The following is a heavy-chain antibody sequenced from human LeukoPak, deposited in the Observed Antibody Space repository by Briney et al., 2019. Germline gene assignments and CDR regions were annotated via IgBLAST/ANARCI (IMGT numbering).Heavy chain of an antibody. V-gene: IGHV1-18*01. CDR3: ARGRLIAVAPAGPDY. J-gene: IGHJ4*02. CDR1: GYTLTELS. CDR2: ISAYNGNT. Sequence: ASVKVSCKVSGYTLTELSMHWVRQAPGQGLEWMGWISAYNGNTNYAQKLQGRVTMTTDTSTSTAYMELRSLRSDDTAVYYCARGRLIAVAPAGPDYWGQGTLVTVSS. D-gene: IGHD6-19*01.